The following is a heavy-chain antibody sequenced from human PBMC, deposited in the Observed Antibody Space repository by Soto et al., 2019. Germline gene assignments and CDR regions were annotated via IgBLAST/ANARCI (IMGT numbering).Heavy chain of an antibody. CDR3: AKELWSGYYYYYMDV. D-gene: IGHD3-3*01. CDR1: GFNFSSYA. CDR2: ISGSGGST. J-gene: IGHJ6*03. Sequence: GGSMRLSCTASGFNFSSYAMSWVRQKTGKGLEWVSAISGSGGSTYYADSVKGRFTISRDNSKNTLYLQMNSLRAEDTAVYYCAKELWSGYYYYYMDVWGKGTTVTVSS. V-gene: IGHV3-23*01.